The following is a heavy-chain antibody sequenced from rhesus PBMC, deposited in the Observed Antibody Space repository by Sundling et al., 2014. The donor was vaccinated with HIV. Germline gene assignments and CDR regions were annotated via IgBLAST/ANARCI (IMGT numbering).Heavy chain of an antibody. CDR1: GGSFSGYS. V-gene: IGHV4-165*01. CDR3: ARTRQLQLGIDY. CDR2: ISGSSGST. D-gene: IGHD1-44*01. J-gene: IGHJ4*01. Sequence: QVQLQESGPAVVKPSETLSLTCAVSGGSFSGYSWGWIRQPPGKGLEWIGYISGSSGSTDYNPSLKSRVTISTDTSKNQFFLKLSSVTAADTALYYCARTRQLQLGIDYWGQGVLVTVSS.